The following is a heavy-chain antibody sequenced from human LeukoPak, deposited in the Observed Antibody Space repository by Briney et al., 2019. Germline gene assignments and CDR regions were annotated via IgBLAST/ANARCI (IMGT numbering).Heavy chain of an antibody. Sequence: ASVKVSCKASGGTFSSYAISWVRQAPGQGLEWMGRIIPILGIANYAQKFQGRVTITADKSTSTAYMELRSLRSEDTAVYYCAREAGRYSSGWYGARMDVWGQGTTVTVSS. V-gene: IGHV1-69*04. CDR2: IIPILGIA. D-gene: IGHD6-19*01. J-gene: IGHJ6*02. CDR1: GGTFSSYA. CDR3: AREAGRYSSGWYGARMDV.